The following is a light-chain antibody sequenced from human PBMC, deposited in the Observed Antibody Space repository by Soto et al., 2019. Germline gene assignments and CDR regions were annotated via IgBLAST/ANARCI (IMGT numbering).Light chain of an antibody. CDR2: STS. Sequence: QTVVTQEPSLTVSPGGTVTLPCSSSPGAVTSGYYPNWFQQKPGQAPRALIYSTSNKRSWTPARFSGSLLGGKAALTLSGVQPEDEAEYYCLLYYGGARVFGGGTKLTVL. CDR1: PGAVTSGYY. J-gene: IGLJ2*01. V-gene: IGLV7-43*01. CDR3: LLYYGGARV.